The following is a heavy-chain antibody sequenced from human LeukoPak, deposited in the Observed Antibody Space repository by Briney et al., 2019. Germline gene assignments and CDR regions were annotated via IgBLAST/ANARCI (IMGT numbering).Heavy chain of an antibody. D-gene: IGHD1-1*01. J-gene: IGHJ4*02. V-gene: IGHV3-30*18. CDR3: VKGGGERDRIFEY. CDR1: GFTFSSYG. CDR2: ISYDESHK. Sequence: GGSLRLSCAASGFTFSSYGMHWVRQAPGKGLEWVAVISYDESHKYYADSVKGRFTISRDNSKNTLYLQMDSLRAEDTAVYYCVKGGGERDRIFEYWGQGTLVTVSS.